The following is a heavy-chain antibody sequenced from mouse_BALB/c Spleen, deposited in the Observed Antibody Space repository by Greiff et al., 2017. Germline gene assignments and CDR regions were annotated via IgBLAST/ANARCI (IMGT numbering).Heavy chain of an antibody. D-gene: IGHD4-1*01. Sequence: QVQLQQSGAELVRPGVSVKISCKGSGYTFTDYAMHWVKQSHAKSLEWIGVISTYYGDASYNQKFKGKATMTVDKSSSTAYMELARLTSEDSAIYYCAREGSNWFDYWGQGTTLTVSS. V-gene: IGHV1S137*01. CDR3: AREGSNWFDY. CDR2: ISTYYGDA. J-gene: IGHJ2*01. CDR1: GYTFTDYA.